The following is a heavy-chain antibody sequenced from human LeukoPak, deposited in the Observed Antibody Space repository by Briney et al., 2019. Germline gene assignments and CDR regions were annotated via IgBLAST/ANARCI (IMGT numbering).Heavy chain of an antibody. CDR1: GFTFSTYS. Sequence: PGGSLRLSCAASGFTFSTYSMNWVRQAPGKGLEWVSYISSSGNTIYYADSVKGRFTISRDNAKNSLYLQMSSLRAEDTAVYYCARGVKGSNAYWGQGTLVTVSS. J-gene: IGHJ4*02. V-gene: IGHV3-48*01. CDR3: ARGVKGSNAY. D-gene: IGHD3-10*01. CDR2: ISSSGNTI.